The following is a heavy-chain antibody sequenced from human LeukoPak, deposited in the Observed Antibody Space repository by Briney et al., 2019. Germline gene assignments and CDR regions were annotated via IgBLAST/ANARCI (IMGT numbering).Heavy chain of an antibody. CDR2: IYYSGST. D-gene: IGHD2-21*02. CDR3: ARRIVVVTAIPYWYFDL. J-gene: IGHJ2*01. CDR1: GGSISSSSYY. Sequence: PSETLSLTCTVSGGSISSSSYYWGWIRQPPGKGLEWIGSIYYSGSTYYNPSLKSRVTISVDTSKNQSSLELSSVTAADTAVYYCARRIVVVTAIPYWYFDLWGRGTLVT. V-gene: IGHV4-39*01.